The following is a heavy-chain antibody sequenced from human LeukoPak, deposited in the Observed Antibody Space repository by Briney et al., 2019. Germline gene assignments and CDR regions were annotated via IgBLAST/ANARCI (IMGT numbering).Heavy chain of an antibody. J-gene: IGHJ5*02. CDR3: ARDPDCTNGVCSGRFDP. Sequence: SVKVSCKASGGTFSSYTISWVRQAPGQGLEWMGRIIPILGIANYAQKFQGRVTITADKSTSTAYMELSSLRSEDTAVYYCARDPDCTNGVCSGRFDPWGQGTLVTVSS. CDR1: GGTFSSYT. V-gene: IGHV1-69*04. D-gene: IGHD2-8*01. CDR2: IIPILGIA.